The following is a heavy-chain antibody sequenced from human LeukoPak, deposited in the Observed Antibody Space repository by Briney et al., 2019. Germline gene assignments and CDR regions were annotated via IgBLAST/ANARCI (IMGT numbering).Heavy chain of an antibody. CDR2: ISSSGSTI. CDR1: GFTFSSHE. CDR3: ARDLDGYSGYDTVY. V-gene: IGHV3-48*03. Sequence: GGSLRLSCAASGFTFSSHEMNWVRQAPGKGLEWVSYISSSGSTIYYADSVKGRFTISRDNAKNSLYLQMNSLRAEDTAVYYCARDLDGYSGYDTVYWGQGTLVTVSS. J-gene: IGHJ4*02. D-gene: IGHD5-12*01.